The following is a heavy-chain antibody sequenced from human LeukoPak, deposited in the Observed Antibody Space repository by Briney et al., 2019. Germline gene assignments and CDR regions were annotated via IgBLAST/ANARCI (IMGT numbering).Heavy chain of an antibody. J-gene: IGHJ4*02. CDR2: NYSSGLT. CDR3: ARGLVGLDY. CDR1: DGSISSRTYY. D-gene: IGHD2-21*01. V-gene: IGHV4-39*07. Sequence: SETLSLTCTVSDGSISSRTYYWGWIRQPPGKSLEWIGSNYSSGLTYYHPSLKSRLTISSDTSNNQFSLKLSSVTAADTAVYYCARGLVGLDYWGQGTLVTVSS.